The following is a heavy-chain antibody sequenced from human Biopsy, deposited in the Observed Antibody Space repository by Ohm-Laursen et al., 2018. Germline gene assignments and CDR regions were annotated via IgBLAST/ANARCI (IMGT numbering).Heavy chain of an antibody. CDR3: AKDRGYYSDRTVPGYFDL. Sequence: GPLSPTCAVPGASISSSYWSWIRKPPGKGLQWIGYVYYTGRTNYNPSLPSRVTISVDTSKNHFSLRLRSVTPADTAIYYCAKDRGYYSDRTVPGYFDLWGRGTLVTVSS. CDR1: GASISSSY. CDR2: VYYTGRT. V-gene: IGHV4-59*01. D-gene: IGHD3-22*01. J-gene: IGHJ2*01.